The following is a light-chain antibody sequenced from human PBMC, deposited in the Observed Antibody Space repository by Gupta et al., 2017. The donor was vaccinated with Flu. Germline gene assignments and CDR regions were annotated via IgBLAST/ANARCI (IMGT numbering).Light chain of an antibody. CDR2: AAS. CDR3: QKDNSALWT. J-gene: IGKJ1*01. CDR1: QGISNY. V-gene: IGKV1-27*01. Sequence: DIQMTQSPSSLSASVGDRVTITCRASQGISNYLAWYQQKPGKVPKLLIYAASTLQSGVPSRFSGSGAGTDFTLTISSRQPEDVATYYCQKDNSALWTFGQGTKVEIK.